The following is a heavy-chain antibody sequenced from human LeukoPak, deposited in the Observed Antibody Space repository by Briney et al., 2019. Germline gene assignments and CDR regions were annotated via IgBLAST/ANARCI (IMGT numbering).Heavy chain of an antibody. CDR1: GGSFSGYY. V-gene: IGHV4-34*09. Sequence: EPSETLSLTCAVYGGSFSGYYWSWIRQPPGKGLEWIGEINHSGSTYYNPSLKSRVTISVDTSKNQFSLKLSSVTAADTAVYYCASGIGRNFDYWGQGTLVTVSS. CDR3: ASGIGRNFDY. D-gene: IGHD1-14*01. CDR2: INHSGST. J-gene: IGHJ4*02.